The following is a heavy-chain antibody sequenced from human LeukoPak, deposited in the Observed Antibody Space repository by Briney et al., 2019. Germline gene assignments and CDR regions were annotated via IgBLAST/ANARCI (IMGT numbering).Heavy chain of an antibody. CDR1: GGSFSGYY. CDR3: ARREGSGNWFDP. D-gene: IGHD3-10*01. CDR2: INHSGST. Sequence: PSETLSLTCAVYGGSFSGYYWSWIRQPPGKGLGWIGEINHSGSTNYNPSLKSRVTISVDTSKNQFSLKLSSVTAADTAVYYCARREGSGNWFDPWGQGTLVTVSS. V-gene: IGHV4-34*01. J-gene: IGHJ5*02.